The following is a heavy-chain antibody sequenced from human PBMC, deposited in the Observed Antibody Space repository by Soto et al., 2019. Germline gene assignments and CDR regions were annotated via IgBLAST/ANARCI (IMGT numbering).Heavy chain of an antibody. CDR1: GYTFTGYY. Sequence: QVQLVQSGAEVKKPGASVKVSCKASGYTFTGYYMHWVRQAPGQGLEWMGWINPNSGRTNYAQKFQGWVTMTRDTSISTADMELSRLRSDDTSVYYCSRADYGDFPGNSMDVGGQGTTVTSSS. J-gene: IGHJ6*02. V-gene: IGHV1-2*04. CDR3: SRADYGDFPGNSMDV. D-gene: IGHD4-17*01. CDR2: INPNSGRT.